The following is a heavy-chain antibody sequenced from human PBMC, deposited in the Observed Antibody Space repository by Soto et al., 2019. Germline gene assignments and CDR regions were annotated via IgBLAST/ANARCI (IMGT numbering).Heavy chain of an antibody. V-gene: IGHV4-59*01. J-gene: IGHJ5*02. D-gene: IGHD6-19*01. CDR1: GGSISSYY. CDR3: ARAYAVAGPWWFAP. CDR2: IYYSGST. Sequence: PSETLSLACTVSGGSISSYYWSWIRQPPGKGLEWIGYIYYSGSTNYNPSLKSRVTISVDTSKNQFSLKLSSVTAADTAVYYCARAYAVAGPWWFAPWGQGTLVTVSS.